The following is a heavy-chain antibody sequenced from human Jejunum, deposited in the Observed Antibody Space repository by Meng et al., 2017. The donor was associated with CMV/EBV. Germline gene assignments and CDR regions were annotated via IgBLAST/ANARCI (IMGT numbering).Heavy chain of an antibody. J-gene: IGHJ4*02. CDR2: INPNDGTT. V-gene: IGHV1-18*01. CDR3: ARDRPLNGYNYAVY. CDR1: GYTFTNYG. D-gene: IGHD5-24*01. Sequence: QAQLGQLGGEVKKPGALVKVSCKASGYTFTNYGITWVRQAPGQGLEWMGIINPNDGTTSYVQNFEGRVTMTRDMSTNTVYMELKSLRSEDTAMYYCARDRPLNGYNYAVYWGQGTLVTVSS.